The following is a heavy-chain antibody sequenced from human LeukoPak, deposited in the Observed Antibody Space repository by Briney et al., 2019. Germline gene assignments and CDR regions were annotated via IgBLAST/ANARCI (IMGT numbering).Heavy chain of an antibody. CDR1: GGSISSYY. Sequence: SETLSLTCTVSGGSISSYYWSWIRQPPGKGLEWIGYIYYGGSTNYNPSLKSRVTISVDTSKNQFSLKLSSVTAADTAVYYCARDDGLGGSYDYWGQGTLVTVSS. V-gene: IGHV4-59*01. CDR3: ARDDGLGGSYDY. CDR2: IYYGGST. J-gene: IGHJ4*02. D-gene: IGHD1-26*01.